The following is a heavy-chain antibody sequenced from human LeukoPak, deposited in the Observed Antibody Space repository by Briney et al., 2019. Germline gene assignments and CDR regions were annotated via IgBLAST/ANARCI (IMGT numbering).Heavy chain of an antibody. CDR3: ARDNPADTGYYDFWSGSPGAFDI. CDR1: GGSISSGSYY. V-gene: IGHV4-61*02. Sequence: PSETLSLTCTVSGGSISSGSYYWSWIRQPAGKGLGWIGRIYTSGSTNYNPSLKSRVTISVDTSKNQFSLKLSSVTAADTAVYYCARDNPADTGYYDFWSGSPGAFDIWGQGTMVTVSS. CDR2: IYTSGST. J-gene: IGHJ3*02. D-gene: IGHD3-3*01.